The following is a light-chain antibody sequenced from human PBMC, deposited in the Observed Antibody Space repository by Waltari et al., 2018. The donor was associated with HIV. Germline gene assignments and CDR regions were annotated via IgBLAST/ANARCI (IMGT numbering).Light chain of an antibody. CDR1: SSNIGADYD. CDR2: FNN. Sequence: QSLLTQPPSVSGAPGQNATISCTGSSSNIGADYDIHWYPQLPGTAPKLLIYFNNNRPAGVPDRFSGSKSGTSASLAITGLQAEDEADYYCQSYDSRVFGGGTKLTVL. J-gene: IGLJ3*02. V-gene: IGLV1-40*01. CDR3: QSYDSRV.